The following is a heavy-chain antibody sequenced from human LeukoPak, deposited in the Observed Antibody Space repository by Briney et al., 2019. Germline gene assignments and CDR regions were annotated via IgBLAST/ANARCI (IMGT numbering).Heavy chain of an antibody. CDR2: INDNGVST. J-gene: IGHJ4*02. V-gene: IGHV3-23*01. D-gene: IGHD5-12*01. CDR1: GFAFSTYA. Sequence: GGSLRLSCAASGFAFSTYAMSWVRQTPGKGLEWISAINDNGVSTYYADSVKGRFTISRDNSKNTMYLQMNSLRAEDTAIFYCATLTRRGYGLHDFDTWGQGTLVTVSS. CDR3: ATLTRRGYGLHDFDT.